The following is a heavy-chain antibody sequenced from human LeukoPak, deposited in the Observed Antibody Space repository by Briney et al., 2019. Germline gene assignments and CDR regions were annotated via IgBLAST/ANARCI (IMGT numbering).Heavy chain of an antibody. D-gene: IGHD6-19*01. CDR3: VRGVSGWFY. CDR1: GYAFTDYF. Sequence: GPVKVSCKASGYAFTDYFIHWVRQAPGQGLEWMGWINPKSGGTIYAQKFQGRVTMTRDTSISTAYMELSSLRSDDTAMYYCVRGVSGWFYWSQGTLVTVSS. CDR2: INPKSGGT. V-gene: IGHV1-2*02. J-gene: IGHJ4*02.